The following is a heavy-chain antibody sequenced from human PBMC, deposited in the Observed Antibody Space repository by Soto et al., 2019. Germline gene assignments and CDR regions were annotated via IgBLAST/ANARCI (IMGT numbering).Heavy chain of an antibody. CDR1: GFTFSSYG. CDR2: IWYDGSNK. Sequence: LSLSCAASGFTFSSYGMHWVRQAPGKGLEWVAVIWYDGSNKYYADSVKGRFTISRDNSKNTLYLQMNSLRAEDTAVYYCARDYVVVTAGPYGMDVWGQGTTVTVSS. V-gene: IGHV3-33*01. J-gene: IGHJ6*02. D-gene: IGHD2-21*02. CDR3: ARDYVVVTAGPYGMDV.